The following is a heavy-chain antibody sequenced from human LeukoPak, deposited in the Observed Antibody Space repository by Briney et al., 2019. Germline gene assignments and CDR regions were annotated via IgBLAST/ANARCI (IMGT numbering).Heavy chain of an antibody. D-gene: IGHD1-7*01. Sequence: PSETLSLTCTVSGYSISSGYYWGWIRQPPGKGLEWIGSIYHSGSTYYNPSLKSRVTISVDTSKNQFSLKLSSVTAADTAVYYCAREVELQSGGNWFDPWGQGTLVTVSS. CDR1: GYSISSGYY. J-gene: IGHJ5*02. CDR3: AREVELQSGGNWFDP. CDR2: IYHSGST. V-gene: IGHV4-38-2*02.